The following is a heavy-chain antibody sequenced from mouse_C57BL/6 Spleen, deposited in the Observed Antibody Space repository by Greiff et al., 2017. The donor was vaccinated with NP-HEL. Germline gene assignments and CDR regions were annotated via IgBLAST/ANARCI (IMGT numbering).Heavy chain of an antibody. CDR2: IYPSDSET. CDR1: GYTFTSYW. D-gene: IGHD1-3*01. CDR3: ARQWGNWFAY. V-gene: IGHV1-61*01. Sequence: VQLQQPGAELVRPGSSVKLSCKASGYTFTSYWMDWVKQRPGQGLEWIGNIYPSDSETHYNQKFKDKATLTVDKSSSTAYMQLSSLTSEDSAVYYCARQWGNWFAYWGQGTLVTVSA. J-gene: IGHJ3*01.